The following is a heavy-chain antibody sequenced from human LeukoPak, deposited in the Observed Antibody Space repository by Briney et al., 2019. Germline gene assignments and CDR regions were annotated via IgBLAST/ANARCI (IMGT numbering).Heavy chain of an antibody. CDR2: ISSSSSTI. CDR3: ARALGPEDY. D-gene: IGHD1-14*01. V-gene: IGHV3-48*04. J-gene: IGHJ4*02. Sequence: PGGSLRLSCAASGFTFSSYSMNWVRQAPGKGLEWVSYISSSSSTIYYADSLKGRFTISRDNAKNSLYLQMNSLRAEDTAVYYCARALGPEDYWGQGTLVTVSS. CDR1: GFTFSSYS.